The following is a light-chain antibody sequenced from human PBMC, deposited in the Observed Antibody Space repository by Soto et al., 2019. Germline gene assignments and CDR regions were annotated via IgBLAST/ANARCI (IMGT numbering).Light chain of an antibody. CDR2: AAS. Sequence: GDRVTITCRASQSVSIYLNWYQQKPGKAPNLLISAASSLQNGVPSRFRGSGSGTDFTLTISGLQREDFATYYCQQSYSTPPWTFGQGTKVDIK. J-gene: IGKJ1*01. CDR1: QSVSIY. V-gene: IGKV1-39*01. CDR3: QQSYSTPPWT.